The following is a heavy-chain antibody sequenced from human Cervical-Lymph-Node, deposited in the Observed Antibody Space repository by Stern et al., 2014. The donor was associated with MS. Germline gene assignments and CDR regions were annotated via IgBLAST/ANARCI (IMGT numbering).Heavy chain of an antibody. CDR3: GKDLHYWSADS. CDR2: SGTDGGT. J-gene: IGHJ4*02. CDR1: GFTFSNFA. V-gene: IGHV3-23*04. Sequence: EVQLVQSGGGLAQPGGSLRLSCGGSGFTFSNFAMTWIRQAPGKGLEGVSGSGTDGGTPYADSLKGRFSISRDNSENTLYLQMDRLRVEDTAVYYCGKDLHYWSADSWGQGTLVTVSS. D-gene: IGHD1-1*01.